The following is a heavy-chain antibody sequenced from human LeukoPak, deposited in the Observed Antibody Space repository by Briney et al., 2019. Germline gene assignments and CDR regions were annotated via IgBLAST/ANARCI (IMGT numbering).Heavy chain of an antibody. Sequence: GGSLKLSCAASGLTFSGSGIHWVRQASGKGLEWLGRIGRQGDSDATRYAASLKGKFTISRVDSRNTAYLQMNSLKTEDTAVYYCAGDHNFLTGLNYWGQGTLVTVSS. D-gene: IGHD3/OR15-3a*01. V-gene: IGHV3-73*01. CDR3: AGDHNFLTGLNY. CDR2: IGRQGDSDAT. CDR1: GLTFSGSG. J-gene: IGHJ4*02.